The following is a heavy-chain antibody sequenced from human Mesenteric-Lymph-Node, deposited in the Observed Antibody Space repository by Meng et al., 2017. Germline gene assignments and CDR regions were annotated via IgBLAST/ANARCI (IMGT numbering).Heavy chain of an antibody. D-gene: IGHD1-26*01. J-gene: IGHJ6*02. CDR1: GYTFTSYD. CDR2: MNPNSGNT. CDR3: AKQKVGATTYYYYGMDV. V-gene: IGHV1-8*01. Sequence: ASVKVSCKASGYTFTSYDINWVRQATGQGLEWMGWMNPNSGNTGYAQKFQGRVTMTRNTSISTAYMELSSLRSEDTAVYYCAKQKVGATTYYYYGMDVWGQGTTVTVSS.